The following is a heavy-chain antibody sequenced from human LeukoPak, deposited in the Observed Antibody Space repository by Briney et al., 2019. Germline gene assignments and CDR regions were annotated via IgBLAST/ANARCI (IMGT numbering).Heavy chain of an antibody. CDR1: GGSISSGGYY. Sequence: PSQTLSLTCTVSGGSISSGGYYWSWNRQHPGKGLEWIGYIYYSGSTYYNPSLKSRVTISVDTSKNQFSLKLSSVTAADTAVYYCARADTPPYCSGGSCYSMVQYYFDYWGQGTLVTVSS. J-gene: IGHJ4*02. V-gene: IGHV4-31*03. D-gene: IGHD2-15*01. CDR2: IYYSGST. CDR3: ARADTPPYCSGGSCYSMVQYYFDY.